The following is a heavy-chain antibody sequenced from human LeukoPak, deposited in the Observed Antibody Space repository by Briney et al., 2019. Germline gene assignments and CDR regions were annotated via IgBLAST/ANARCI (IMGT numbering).Heavy chain of an antibody. CDR3: ARNRVPRYCSSTSCPGGRFDY. CDR2: IYYSGST. V-gene: IGHV4-59*12. Sequence: SETLSLTCTVSGGSISSYYWSWIRQPPGKGLEWTGYIYYSGSTNYNPSLKSRVTISVDTSKNQFSLKLSSVTAADTAVYYCARNRVPRYCSSTSCPGGRFDYWGQGTLVTVSS. J-gene: IGHJ4*02. CDR1: GGSISSYY. D-gene: IGHD2-2*01.